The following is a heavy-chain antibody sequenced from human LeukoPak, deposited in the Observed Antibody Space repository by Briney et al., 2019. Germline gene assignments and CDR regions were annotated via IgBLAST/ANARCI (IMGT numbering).Heavy chain of an antibody. V-gene: IGHV1-69*05. D-gene: IGHD6-6*01. J-gene: IGHJ3*02. CDR2: IIPIFGTA. Sequence: ASVKVSCKASGGTFSSYAISWVRQAPGQGLEWMGGIIPIFGTANYAQKFQGRVTITTDESTSTAYMELSSLRSEDTAVYYCARDRSIAARLGAFDIWGQGTMVTVSS. CDR1: GGTFSSYA. CDR3: ARDRSIAARLGAFDI.